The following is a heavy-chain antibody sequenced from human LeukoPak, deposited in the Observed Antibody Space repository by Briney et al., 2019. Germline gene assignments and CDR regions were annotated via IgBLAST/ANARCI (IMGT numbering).Heavy chain of an antibody. V-gene: IGHV3-48*03. CDR2: ISSSGSTI. D-gene: IGHD2-2*01. CDR1: GFTFSSYE. CDR3: ARTLVPAAPNWFDP. Sequence: GRSLRLSCAASGFTFSSYEMNWVRQAPGKGLEWVSYISSSGSTIYYADSVKGRFTISRDNAKNSLYLQMNSLRAEDTAVYYCARTLVPAAPNWFDPWGQGTLVTVSS. J-gene: IGHJ5*02.